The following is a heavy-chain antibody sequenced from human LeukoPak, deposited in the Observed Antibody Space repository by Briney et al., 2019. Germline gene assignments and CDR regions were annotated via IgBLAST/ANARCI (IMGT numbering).Heavy chain of an antibody. CDR3: ARAARYCTNGVCDGWLDY. J-gene: IGHJ4*02. CDR2: INHSGST. Sequence: PSETLSLTCAVYGGSFSGYYWSWIRQPPGKGLEWIGDINHSGSTNYNPSLKSRVTISVDTSKNQFSLKLSSVTAADTAVYYCARAARYCTNGVCDGWLDYWGQGTLVTVSS. D-gene: IGHD2-8*01. CDR1: GGSFSGYY. V-gene: IGHV4-34*01.